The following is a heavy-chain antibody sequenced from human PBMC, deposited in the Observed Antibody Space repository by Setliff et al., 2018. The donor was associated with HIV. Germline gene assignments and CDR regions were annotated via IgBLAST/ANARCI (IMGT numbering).Heavy chain of an antibody. CDR2: IKPSGGST. CDR3: VRDGEYLDYYDSSGNPEYYFDY. CDR1: GYSFTDYY. J-gene: IGHJ4*02. D-gene: IGHD3-22*01. Sequence: ASVKVSCKASGYSFTDYYIHCVRQAPGQGLEWMGIIKPSGGSTNYARKFQGRVTMTRDTSTSTVYMELSSLRSEDTAVYYCVRDGEYLDYYDSSGNPEYYFDYWGQGTLVTVSS. V-gene: IGHV1-46*01.